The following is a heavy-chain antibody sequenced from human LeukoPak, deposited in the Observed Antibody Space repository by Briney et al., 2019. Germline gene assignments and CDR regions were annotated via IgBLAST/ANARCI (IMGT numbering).Heavy chain of an antibody. D-gene: IGHD3-3*01. V-gene: IGHV1-69*13. CDR1: GGTFSSYA. J-gene: IGHJ3*02. CDR3: ARVGDYDFWSSSGAFDI. CDR2: IIPIFGTA. Sequence: ASVKVSCKASGGTFSSYAISWVRQAPGQGLEWMGGIIPIFGTANYAQKFQGRVTITADESTSTAYMELSSLRSEDTAVYYCARVGDYDFWSSSGAFDIWGQGTMVTVSS.